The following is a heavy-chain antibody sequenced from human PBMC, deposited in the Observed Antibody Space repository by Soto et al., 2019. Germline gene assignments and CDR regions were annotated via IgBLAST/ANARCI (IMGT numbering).Heavy chain of an antibody. D-gene: IGHD4-17*01. V-gene: IGHV3-33*01. Sequence: QVQLVESGGCVVQPGRSLRLSCAPSGFTFSSYGMHWARQAPGKGLEWVAVIWYDGSNKVYADSVKGRFTISRDNSKNTLYLQMNSLRAEDTAVYYCARDLSGDYGALDTWGQGTMVTVSS. CDR3: ARDLSGDYGALDT. CDR2: IWYDGSNK. J-gene: IGHJ3*02. CDR1: GFTFSSYG.